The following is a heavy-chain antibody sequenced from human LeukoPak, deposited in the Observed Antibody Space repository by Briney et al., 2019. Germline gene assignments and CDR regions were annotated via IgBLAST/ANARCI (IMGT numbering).Heavy chain of an antibody. CDR1: GGSISSGGYY. D-gene: IGHD4-17*01. J-gene: IGHJ2*01. CDR3: ARDRCGDYPHYDL. V-gene: IGHV4-31*03. CDR2: IYYSGST. Sequence: PSETLSLTCTVSGGSISSGGYYWSWIRQHPGKGLEWIGYIYYSGSTYYNPSLKTRVTISVDTSKNQFSLKLSSVTAADTAVYYCARDRCGDYPHYDLWGRGTLVTVSS.